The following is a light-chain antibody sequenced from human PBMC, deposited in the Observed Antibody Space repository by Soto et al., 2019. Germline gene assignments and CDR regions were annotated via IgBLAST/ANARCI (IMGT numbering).Light chain of an antibody. CDR3: CSHAGSYTYV. J-gene: IGLJ1*01. CDR2: DVT. CDR1: SSDVGGYNY. V-gene: IGLV2-11*01. Sequence: QSVLTQPRSVSGSPGQSLTISCTGTSSDVGGYNYVSWYQQYPGKVPKLMIYDVTKRPSGVPDRFSGSKSGNTASLTISGLQAEDEAEYYCCSHAGSYTYVFGTGTKVTVL.